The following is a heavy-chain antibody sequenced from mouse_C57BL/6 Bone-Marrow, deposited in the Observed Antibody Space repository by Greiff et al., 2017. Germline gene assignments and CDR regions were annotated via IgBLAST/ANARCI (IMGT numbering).Heavy chain of an antibody. CDR1: GYTFTDYY. Sequence: VQLQQSGPVLVKPGASVKMSCKASGYTFTDYYMNWVKQSHGKSLEWIGVINPYNGGTSYNQKFEGKATLTVDKSSSTAYMELNSLTSEDSAVYYCAAKPYYFDYWGQGTTLTVSS. CDR2: INPYNGGT. CDR3: AAKPYYFDY. V-gene: IGHV1-19*01. J-gene: IGHJ2*01.